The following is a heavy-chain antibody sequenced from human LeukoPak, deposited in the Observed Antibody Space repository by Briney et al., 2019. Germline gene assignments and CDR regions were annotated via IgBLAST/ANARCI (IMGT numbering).Heavy chain of an antibody. CDR2: ISSSSSYI. V-gene: IGHV3-21*01. D-gene: IGHD5-12*01. CDR1: GFTFSAYA. J-gene: IGHJ4*02. CDR3: ARDGGYRAIDY. Sequence: PGGSLRLSCEASGFTFSAYAMTWVRQAPGKGLEWVSSISSSSSYIYYADSVKGRFTISRDNAKNSLYLQMNSLRAEDTAVYYCARDGGYRAIDYWGQGTLVTVSS.